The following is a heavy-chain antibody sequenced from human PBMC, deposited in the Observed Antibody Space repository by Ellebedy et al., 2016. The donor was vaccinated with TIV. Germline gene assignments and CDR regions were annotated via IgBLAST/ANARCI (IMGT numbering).Heavy chain of an antibody. V-gene: IGHV1-8*01. Sequence: AASVKVSCKASGYTFTSYDINWVRQATGQGLEWMGWMNPNSGNTGYAQKFRGRVTMTRNTSIRTAYMELSSLRSEDTAVYYCAKGLGVATIRAGMDVWGQGTTVTVSS. J-gene: IGHJ6*02. CDR1: GYTFTSYD. CDR3: AKGLGVATIRAGMDV. CDR2: MNPNSGNT. D-gene: IGHD5-12*01.